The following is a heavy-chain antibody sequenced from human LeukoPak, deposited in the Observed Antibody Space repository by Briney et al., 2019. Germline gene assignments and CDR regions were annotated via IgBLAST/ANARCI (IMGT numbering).Heavy chain of an antibody. Sequence: GASVKVSCKASGYTFTSYYMHWVRQAPGQGLEWMGIINPSGGSTSYAQKFQGRVTMTRDTSMSTVYMELSSLRSEDTAVYYCASGGDLNGGDCYFDYWGQGTLVTVSS. V-gene: IGHV1-46*01. CDR3: ASGGDLNGGDCYFDY. D-gene: IGHD2-21*02. J-gene: IGHJ4*02. CDR1: GYTFTSYY. CDR2: INPSGGST.